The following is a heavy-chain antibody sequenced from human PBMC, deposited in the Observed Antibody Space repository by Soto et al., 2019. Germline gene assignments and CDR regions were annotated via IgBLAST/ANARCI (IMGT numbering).Heavy chain of an antibody. Sequence: QVQLVQSGAEVKKPGSSVKVSCKASGGTFSSYAISWVRLAPGQGLEWMGGIIPIFGTANYAQKFQGRVTITADESTSTAYMELSSLRSEDTAVYYCARGVSAYCGGDCLPRDYWGQGTLVTVSS. CDR3: ARGVSAYCGGDCLPRDY. CDR1: GGTFSSYA. V-gene: IGHV1-69*12. J-gene: IGHJ4*02. D-gene: IGHD2-21*02. CDR2: IIPIFGTA.